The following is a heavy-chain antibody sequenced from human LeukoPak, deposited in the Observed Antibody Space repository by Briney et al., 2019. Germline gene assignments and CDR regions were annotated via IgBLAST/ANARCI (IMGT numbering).Heavy chain of an antibody. V-gene: IGHV4-61*02. D-gene: IGHD6-19*01. CDR3: ARVKSGWYYFDY. CDR1: GGSISSSSYY. Sequence: SQTLSLTCTVSGGSISSSSYYRSWIRQPAGKGLEGIGRIYSSGSTDYNPSLKSRVAISVDTSKNQFSLNLSSVTAADTAIYYCARVKSGWYYFDYWGQGTLVTVSS. CDR2: IYSSGST. J-gene: IGHJ4*02.